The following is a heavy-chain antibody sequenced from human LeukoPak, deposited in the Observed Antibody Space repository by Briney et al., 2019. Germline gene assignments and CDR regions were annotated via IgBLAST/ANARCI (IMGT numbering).Heavy chain of an antibody. V-gene: IGHV3-30*02. J-gene: IGHJ6*03. D-gene: IGHD5-18*01. CDR1: GFTFSSYG. CDR2: IRYDGSNK. CDR3: AKGQRVDTAIRPWISISGYYYYMDV. Sequence: GGSLRLSCAASGFTFSSYGMHWVRQAPGKGLEWVAFIRYDGSNKYYADSVKGRFTISRDNSKNTLYLQMNSLRAEDTAVYYCAKGQRVDTAIRPWISISGYYYYMDVWGKGTTVTVSS.